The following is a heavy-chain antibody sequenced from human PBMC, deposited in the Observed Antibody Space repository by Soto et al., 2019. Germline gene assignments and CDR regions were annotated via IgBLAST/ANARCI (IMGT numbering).Heavy chain of an antibody. CDR1: GGSISSYY. V-gene: IGHV4-59*01. Sequence: SETLSLTCTVSGGSISSYYWSWIRQPPGKGLEWIGYIYYSGSTNYNPSLKSRVTISVDTSKNQFSLKLSSVTAADTAVYYCARAPPYYDILTDKTGPHYYYYMDVWGKGTTVTVSS. CDR3: ARAPPYYDILTDKTGPHYYYYMDV. CDR2: IYYSGST. J-gene: IGHJ6*03. D-gene: IGHD3-9*01.